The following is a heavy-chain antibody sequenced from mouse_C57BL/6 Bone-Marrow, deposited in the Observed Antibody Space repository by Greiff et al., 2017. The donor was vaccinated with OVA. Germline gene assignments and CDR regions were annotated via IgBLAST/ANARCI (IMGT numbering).Heavy chain of an antibody. Sequence: EVQLQQSGPVLVKPGASVKMSCKASGYTFTDYYMNWVKQSHGKSLEWIGVINPYNGGTSYNQKFKGKATLTVDKSSSTAHMELNSLTSEDSAVYYCASYFDGYLPFDYWGQGTTLTVSS. CDR1: GYTFTDYY. V-gene: IGHV1-19*01. CDR2: INPYNGGT. J-gene: IGHJ2*01. CDR3: ASYFDGYLPFDY. D-gene: IGHD2-3*01.